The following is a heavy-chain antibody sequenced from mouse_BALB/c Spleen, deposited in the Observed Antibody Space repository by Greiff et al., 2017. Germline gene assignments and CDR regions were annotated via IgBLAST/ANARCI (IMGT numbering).Heavy chain of an antibody. J-gene: IGHJ4*01. CDR1: GYTFTSYW. V-gene: IGHV1-69*02. D-gene: IGHD1-1*01. Sequence: QVQLQEPGAELVKPGASVKLSCKASGYTFTSYWMHWVKQRPGQGLEWIGEIDPSDSYTNYNQKFKGKATLTVDKSSSTAYMQLSSLTSEDSAVYYCANYGSSSYYYAMDYWGQGTSVTVSS. CDR2: IDPSDSYT. CDR3: ANYGSSSYYYAMDY.